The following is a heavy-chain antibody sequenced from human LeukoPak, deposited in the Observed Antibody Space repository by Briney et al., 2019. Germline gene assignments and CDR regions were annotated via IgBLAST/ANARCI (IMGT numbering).Heavy chain of an antibody. Sequence: SVKVSCKASGGTFSSYAISWVRQAPGQGLEWMGEIIPIFGTANYAQKFQGRVTITADESTSTAYMELSSLRSEDTAVYYCAREGSASSSLSIDYWGQGTLVTVSS. CDR1: GGTFSSYA. J-gene: IGHJ4*02. D-gene: IGHD1-26*01. CDR3: AREGSASSSLSIDY. CDR2: IIPIFGTA. V-gene: IGHV1-69*13.